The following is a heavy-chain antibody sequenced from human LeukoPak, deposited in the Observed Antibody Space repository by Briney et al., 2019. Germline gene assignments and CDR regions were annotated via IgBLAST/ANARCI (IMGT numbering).Heavy chain of an antibody. CDR2: ISRSSTYI. V-gene: IGHV3-21*01. Sequence: GGSLRLSCAASGFTFSSYSMNWVRQAPGRGLEWVSSISRSSTYIYYADSVKGRFTISRDNAKNTLYLQMNSLRAEDTAVYYCARGADTGYSSDSWGQGTLVTVSS. CDR1: GFTFSSYS. D-gene: IGHD6-19*01. J-gene: IGHJ5*02. CDR3: ARGADTGYSSDS.